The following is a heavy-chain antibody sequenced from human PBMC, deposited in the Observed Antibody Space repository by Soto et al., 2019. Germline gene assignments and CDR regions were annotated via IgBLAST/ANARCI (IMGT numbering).Heavy chain of an antibody. Sequence: PSETLSLTCAVSGASIGTNNWWSWVRQPPGKGLEWIGEVYHIGTTNCNPSLKSRVTISIDNSKNQFSLRLTSMTAADTAVYYCAVPGDGDSEYWSKGTLVTVSS. V-gene: IGHV4-4*02. CDR2: VYHIGTT. J-gene: IGHJ4*02. CDR1: GASIGTNNW. CDR3: AVPGDGDSEY.